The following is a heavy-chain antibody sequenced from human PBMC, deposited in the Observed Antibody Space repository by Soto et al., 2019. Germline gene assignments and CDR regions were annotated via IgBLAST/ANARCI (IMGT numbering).Heavy chain of an antibody. V-gene: IGHV3-33*01. CDR3: ARGKIIAVAGTQNFDY. D-gene: IGHD6-19*01. CDR1: GFTFSSYG. J-gene: IGHJ4*02. Sequence: GGSLRLSCAASGFTFSSYGMHWVRQAPGKGLEWVAVIWYDGSNKYYADSVKGRFTISRDNSKNTLYLQMNSLRAEDTAVYYCARGKIIAVAGTQNFDYWGQGTLVTVSS. CDR2: IWYDGSNK.